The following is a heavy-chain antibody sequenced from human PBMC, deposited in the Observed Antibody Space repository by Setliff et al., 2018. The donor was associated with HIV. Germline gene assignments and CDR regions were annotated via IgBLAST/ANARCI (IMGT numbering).Heavy chain of an antibody. J-gene: IGHJ4*02. CDR3: ARVGLTAGGFAY. CDR2: ISYDGSNK. V-gene: IGHV3-30*04. CDR1: GFTFSSYA. Sequence: PGGSLRLSCAASGFTFSSYAMHWVRQAPGKGLEWVAVISYDGSNKYYADSVKGRFTISRDNAKNSLYLQMNSLRAEGTAVYYCARVGLTAGGFAYWGQGTLVTVSS. D-gene: IGHD3-16*01.